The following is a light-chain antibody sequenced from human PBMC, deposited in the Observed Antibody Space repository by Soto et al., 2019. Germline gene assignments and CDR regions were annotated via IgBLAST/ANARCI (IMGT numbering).Light chain of an antibody. Sequence: DIQMTQSPSTLSASVGDRVTITCRANQTINRWLAWYQQQPGKAPKLLIYKASNLESGVPSRFSGSGSGTEFTLTISSLQPDDFATYYCQESYSSPFTIGPGTRVDVK. CDR2: KAS. V-gene: IGKV1-5*03. J-gene: IGKJ3*01. CDR1: QTINRW. CDR3: QESYSSPFT.